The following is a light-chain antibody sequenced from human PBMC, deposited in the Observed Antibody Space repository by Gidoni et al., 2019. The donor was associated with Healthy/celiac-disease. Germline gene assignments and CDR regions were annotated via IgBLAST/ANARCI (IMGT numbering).Light chain of an antibody. CDR1: QNIDSW. Sequence: DNQMTQSPSTLSASVGDRVTTTCRASQNIDSWVAWYQQKPGKAPNLLIYKASILESGVPSRFSGYGSGTQFTLSISSLQPDVFATYRCQRYNSLWTFGQGTKVEIK. J-gene: IGKJ1*01. CDR2: KAS. CDR3: QRYNSLWT. V-gene: IGKV1-5*03.